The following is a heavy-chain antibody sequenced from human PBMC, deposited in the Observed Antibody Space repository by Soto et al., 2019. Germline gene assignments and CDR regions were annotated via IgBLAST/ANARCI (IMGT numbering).Heavy chain of an antibody. CDR3: AKRKSVADQYNWFDP. Sequence: GGSLRLSCAASGFTFSSYAMSWVRQAPGKGPEWVSAISGSGGSTYYADSVKGRFTISRDNSKNTLYLQMNSLRAEDTAVYYCAKRKSVADQYNWFDPWGQGTMVTVSS. V-gene: IGHV3-23*01. D-gene: IGHD6-19*01. J-gene: IGHJ5*02. CDR2: ISGSGGST. CDR1: GFTFSSYA.